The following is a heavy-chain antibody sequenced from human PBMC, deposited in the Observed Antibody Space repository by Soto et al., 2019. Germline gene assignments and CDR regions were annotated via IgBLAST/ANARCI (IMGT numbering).Heavy chain of an antibody. Sequence: GGSLRLSCAASGFTFDDYAMHWVRQAPGKGLEWVSGISWNSRSIGYADSVKGRFTISRDNAKNSLYLQMNSLRAEDTALYYGAKHSSGWYGAFERWGQGTMVTVSS. V-gene: IGHV3-9*01. D-gene: IGHD6-19*01. CDR1: GFTFDDYA. CDR2: ISWNSRSI. J-gene: IGHJ3*02. CDR3: AKHSSGWYGAFER.